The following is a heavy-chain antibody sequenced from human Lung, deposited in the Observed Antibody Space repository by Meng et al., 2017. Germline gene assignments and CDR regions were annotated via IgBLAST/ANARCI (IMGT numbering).Heavy chain of an antibody. D-gene: IGHD6-13*01. CDR3: ARDEDISAAGKLFGDY. CDR2: IDPNNDHT. CDR1: GYTFAAYW. J-gene: IGHJ4*02. Sequence: VQAGTELTTLGASVNLSCKPSGYTFAAYWIHWLRQAPGQGLEWMGRIDPNNDHTQYAQNFQGRVTMTSDTSISTVYMELNGLRSDDTAVYYCARDEDISAAGKLFGDYWGQGTLVTVSS. V-gene: IGHV1-2*06.